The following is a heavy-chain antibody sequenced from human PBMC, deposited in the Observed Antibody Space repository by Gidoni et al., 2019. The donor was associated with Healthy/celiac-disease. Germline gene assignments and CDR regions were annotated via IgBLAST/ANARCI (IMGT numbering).Heavy chain of an antibody. J-gene: IGHJ3*02. V-gene: IGHV3-64*01. D-gene: IGHD3-22*01. CDR3: ARDRGFYDSSGYYRDAFDI. CDR2: ISSNGGST. Sequence: EVQLVESGVGLVQPGGSLRLSCAASGSPFGSYAMHWVRQAPGKGLEYVSAISSNGGSTYYANSVKGRFTISRDNSKNTLYLQMGSLRAEDMAVYYCARDRGFYDSSGYYRDAFDIWGQGTMVTVSS. CDR1: GSPFGSYA.